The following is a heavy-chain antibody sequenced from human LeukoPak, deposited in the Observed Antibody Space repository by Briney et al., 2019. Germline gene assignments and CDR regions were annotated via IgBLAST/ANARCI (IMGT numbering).Heavy chain of an antibody. D-gene: IGHD3-9*01. CDR1: GGSISSYY. V-gene: IGHV4-59*01. J-gene: IGHJ4*02. CDR3: ARGETGNLFFDY. Sequence: SETLSLTCTVSGGSISSYYWSWIRQPPGKGLEWIGYIYYSGSTNYNPSLKSRVTISVDTSKNQFSLKLSSVTAADTAVHYCARGETGNLFFDYWGQGTLVTVSS. CDR2: IYYSGST.